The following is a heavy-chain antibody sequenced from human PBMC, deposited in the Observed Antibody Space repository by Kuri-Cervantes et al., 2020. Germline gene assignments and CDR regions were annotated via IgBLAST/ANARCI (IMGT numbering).Heavy chain of an antibody. V-gene: IGHV4-59*12. CDR3: AREVRGVISQIDY. J-gene: IGHJ4*02. D-gene: IGHD3-10*01. CDR1: GGSISSYY. CDR2: IYYSGST. Sequence: SETLSLTCTVSGGSISSYYWSWIRQPPGKGLEWIGYIYYSGSTNYNPSLKSRVTMSVDSSKNQFSLKLSSVTAADTAVYYCAREVRGVISQIDYWGQGTLVTVSS.